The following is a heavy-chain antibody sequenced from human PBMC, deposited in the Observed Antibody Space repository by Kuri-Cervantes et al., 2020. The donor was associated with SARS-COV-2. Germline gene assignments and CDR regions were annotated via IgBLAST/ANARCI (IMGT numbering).Heavy chain of an antibody. Sequence: GESLKSSGAASGFTFSSYAMSWVRQAPRKGLEWVSAISGSGGSTYYADSVKGRFTISRDNSKNTLYLQMNSLRAEDTAVYYCATLLPAAREYYFDYWGQGTLATVSS. CDR1: GFTFSSYA. J-gene: IGHJ4*02. CDR2: ISGSGGST. CDR3: ATLLPAAREYYFDY. D-gene: IGHD2-2*01. V-gene: IGHV3-23*01.